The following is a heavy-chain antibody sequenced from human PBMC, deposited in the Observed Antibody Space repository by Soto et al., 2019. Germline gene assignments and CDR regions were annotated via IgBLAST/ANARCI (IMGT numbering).Heavy chain of an antibody. J-gene: IGHJ4*02. CDR3: ARGACSGGSCYSFHFDY. Sequence: QVQLVQSGAEVKKPGASVKVSCKASGYTFTSYAMHWVRQAPGQRLEWMGWINAGNGNTQYSQKFPGRVTITRDTSASTAYMELSSLRSEDTAVYYCARGACSGGSCYSFHFDYWGQGTLVTVSS. V-gene: IGHV1-3*01. D-gene: IGHD2-15*01. CDR1: GYTFTSYA. CDR2: INAGNGNT.